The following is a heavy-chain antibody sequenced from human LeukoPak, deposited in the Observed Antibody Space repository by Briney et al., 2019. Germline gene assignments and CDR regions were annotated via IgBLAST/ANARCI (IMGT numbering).Heavy chain of an antibody. J-gene: IGHJ4*02. V-gene: IGHV3-23*01. CDR2: ISGSGGRI. CDR1: GFTFSSYA. CDR3: AKRRVGATTEVYYFDY. Sequence: GGSLRLSCAASGFTFSSYAMSWVRQAPGKGLEWVSAISGSGGRIYYGASVKGRFTISRDNSKNTLYPQMNSLRAEDTAVYYCAKRRVGATTEVYYFDYWGQGTLVTVSS. D-gene: IGHD1-26*01.